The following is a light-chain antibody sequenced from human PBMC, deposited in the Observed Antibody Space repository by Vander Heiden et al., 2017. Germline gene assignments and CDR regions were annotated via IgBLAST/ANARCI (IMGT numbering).Light chain of an antibody. Sequence: DIQMIQSPSSLSASVGDTVTITCRASQTIDAYLNWYQQKPGKAPNLLIYGASTLQSGVPSRFGGSGSGTDFTLTISRLQPEDFASYYCQQSDSFPLTFGGGTKVEIK. J-gene: IGKJ4*01. CDR3: QQSDSFPLT. CDR2: GAS. CDR1: QTIDAY. V-gene: IGKV1-39*01.